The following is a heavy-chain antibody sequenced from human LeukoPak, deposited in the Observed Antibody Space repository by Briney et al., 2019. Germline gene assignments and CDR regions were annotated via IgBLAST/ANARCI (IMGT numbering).Heavy chain of an antibody. D-gene: IGHD3-22*01. CDR2: ISGSSIYI. CDR3: ARDPPYYDSSGYSYDY. Sequence: GGSLRLSCAASGFTFSTYSMNWVRQAPGKGLEWVSSISGSSIYIYYADSVKGRFTISRDNAKNSLYLQMNSLRAEDTAVYYCARDPPYYDSSGYSYDYWGQGTLVTVSS. V-gene: IGHV3-21*01. J-gene: IGHJ4*02. CDR1: GFTFSTYS.